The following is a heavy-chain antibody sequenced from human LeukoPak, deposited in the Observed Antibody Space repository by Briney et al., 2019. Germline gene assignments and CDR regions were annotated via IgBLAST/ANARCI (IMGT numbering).Heavy chain of an antibody. CDR3: ARDDIRNAFDI. Sequence: SETLSLTCNVSGGSISNIGYYWGWIRQAPGTGLAWVGTISYSGATYYNPSLRSRVALSVDTSKNQLSLSLSSVTAADTAVYYCARDDIRNAFDIWGQGTMVTVSS. CDR2: ISYSGAT. D-gene: IGHD5-12*01. V-gene: IGHV4-39*07. CDR1: GGSISNIGYY. J-gene: IGHJ3*02.